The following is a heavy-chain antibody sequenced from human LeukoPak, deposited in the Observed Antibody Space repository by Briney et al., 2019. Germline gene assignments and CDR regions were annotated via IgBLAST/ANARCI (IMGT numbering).Heavy chain of an antibody. J-gene: IGHJ4*02. D-gene: IGHD3-22*01. CDR2: VNSNGRNT. CDR3: VRDMTGNYYDT. Sequence: GGSLRLSCAASGFTFSTYAVHWVRQAPGKGLEYVSAVNSNGRNTFYASSVKGRFTISRDNSKNTLYLQMGGLRAEDMAVYYCVRDMTGNYYDTWGQGTLVTVSS. V-gene: IGHV3-64*01. CDR1: GFTFSTYA.